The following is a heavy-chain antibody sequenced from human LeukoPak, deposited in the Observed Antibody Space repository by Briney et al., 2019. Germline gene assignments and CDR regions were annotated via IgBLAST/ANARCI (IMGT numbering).Heavy chain of an antibody. Sequence: GGSLGLSCAASGFTFSFYSMNWVRQAPGKGLEWVSYISSYSGTIKYADSAKGRFTISRDNAKNSLYLQMNSLRAEDTALYYCARGGLIQRHAFDIWSQGTMVTVSS. D-gene: IGHD1-1*01. CDR1: GFTFSFYS. CDR2: ISSYSGTI. J-gene: IGHJ3*02. V-gene: IGHV3-48*01. CDR3: ARGGLIQRHAFDI.